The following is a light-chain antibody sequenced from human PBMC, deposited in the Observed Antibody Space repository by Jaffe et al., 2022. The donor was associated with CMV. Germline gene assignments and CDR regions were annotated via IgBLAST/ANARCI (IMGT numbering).Light chain of an antibody. J-gene: IGLJ2*01. CDR3: QASGF. CDR2: VNSDGSH. Sequence: QLVLTQSPSASASLGASVRLTCTLNSGHSMYSTYAIAWHQQRPQKGPRYLMKVNSDGSHTKGDGIPDRFSGSSSGTERYLTISSLQSEDEADYYCQASGFFGGGTKLTVL. V-gene: IGLV4-69*01. CDR1: SGHSMYSTYA.